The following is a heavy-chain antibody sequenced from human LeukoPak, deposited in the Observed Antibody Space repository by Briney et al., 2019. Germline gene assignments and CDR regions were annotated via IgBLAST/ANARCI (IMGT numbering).Heavy chain of an antibody. CDR1: GFTFDDYA. V-gene: IGHV3-9*01. CDR2: ISWNSGSI. CDR3: ARDVEL. Sequence: GGSLRLSCAASGFTFDDYAMHWVRQAPGKGLEWVSGISWNSGSIGYADSVKGRFTISRDNSKNTLYLQMNSLRAEDTAVYYCARDVELWGQGTLVTVSS. J-gene: IGHJ4*02. D-gene: IGHD5-24*01.